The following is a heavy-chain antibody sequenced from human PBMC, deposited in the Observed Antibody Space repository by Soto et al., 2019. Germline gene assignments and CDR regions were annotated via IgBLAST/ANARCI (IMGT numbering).Heavy chain of an antibody. D-gene: IGHD6-25*01. Sequence: QVQLVQSGAEVKRPGSSVKVSCKTSGGTFSSYSVSWVRQDPGQGLEWMGGIIPIFGIPTYAQKIQVKVTISADQATSTASLALSGLISEDTAIYYSTRGNGFKGASLDYRGQGTLVTVSS. V-gene: IGHV1-69*17. J-gene: IGHJ4*02. CDR3: TRGNGFKGASLDY. CDR1: GGTFSSYS. CDR2: IIPIFGIP.